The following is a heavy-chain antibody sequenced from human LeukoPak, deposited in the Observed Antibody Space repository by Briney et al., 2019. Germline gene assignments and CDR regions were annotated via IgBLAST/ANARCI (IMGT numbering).Heavy chain of an antibody. D-gene: IGHD3-10*02. J-gene: IGHJ4*02. CDR2: IYDSGST. Sequence: SETLSLTCTVSGGSISTYYWSGIRQPPGKGLEWIGYIYDSGSTNYNPSLKSRVTISVDTSKNQFSLQLRSVTAADTAVYYCARGDNYVFFDGDFAYWGQGTLVTVSS. V-gene: IGHV4-59*12. CDR3: ARGDNYVFFDGDFAY. CDR1: GGSISTYY.